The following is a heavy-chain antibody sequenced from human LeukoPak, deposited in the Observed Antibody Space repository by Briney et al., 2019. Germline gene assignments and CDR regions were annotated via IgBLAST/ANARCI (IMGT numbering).Heavy chain of an antibody. D-gene: IGHD6-13*01. CDR2: VYSAGST. CDR3: ARGFAVVGTYYGMDV. Sequence: PGGSLRLSCAASEFTVSSKYMSWVRQAPGKGLEWVSGVYSAGSTYYADSVKGRFTISRDNSKNTLNLQMNSLRAEDTAVYYCARGFAVVGTYYGMDVWGRGTTVTVSS. V-gene: IGHV3-53*01. J-gene: IGHJ6*02. CDR1: EFTVSSKY.